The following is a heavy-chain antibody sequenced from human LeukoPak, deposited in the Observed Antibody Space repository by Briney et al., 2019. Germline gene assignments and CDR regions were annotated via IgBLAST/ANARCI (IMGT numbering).Heavy chain of an antibody. CDR3: ARPDGTAVDY. D-gene: IGHD5-24*01. J-gene: IGHJ4*02. CDR1: GYSFTSYW. V-gene: IGHV5-51*01. CDR2: IYPGDSET. Sequence: GESLKISCKGSGYSFTSYWIGWVRQMRGRGLEWMGVIYPGDSETRYSPSCQGEATISADMSISTAYLQSRSLKASDTAMDYCARPDGTAVDYWGQGTLVTVSS.